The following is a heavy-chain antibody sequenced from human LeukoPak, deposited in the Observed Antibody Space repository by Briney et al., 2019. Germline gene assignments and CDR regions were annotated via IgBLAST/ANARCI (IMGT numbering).Heavy chain of an antibody. CDR3: ARAPGVCGGDCYLLDY. J-gene: IGHJ4*02. CDR2: INHSGST. V-gene: IGHV4-34*01. D-gene: IGHD2-21*02. CDR1: GGSFSGYY. Sequence: SETLSLTCAVYGGSFSGYYWSWIRQPPGKGLEWIGEINHSGSTNYNPSLKSRVTISVDTSKNQFSLKLSSVTAADTAVYYCARAPGVCGGDCYLLDYWGQGTLVTVSS.